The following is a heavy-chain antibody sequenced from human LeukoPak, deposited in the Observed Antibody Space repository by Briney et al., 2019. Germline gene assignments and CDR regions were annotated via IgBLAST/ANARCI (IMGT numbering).Heavy chain of an antibody. CDR2: IYTSGST. D-gene: IGHD2-21*02. Sequence: PSETLSLTCTVSGGSISSYYWSWIRQPAGKGLEWIGRIYTSGSTNYNPSLKSRVTMSVDTSKNQFSLKLSSVTAADTAVYYCARDAQYCGGDCYLNWFDPWGQGTLVTASS. V-gene: IGHV4-4*07. CDR1: GGSISSYY. J-gene: IGHJ5*02. CDR3: ARDAQYCGGDCYLNWFDP.